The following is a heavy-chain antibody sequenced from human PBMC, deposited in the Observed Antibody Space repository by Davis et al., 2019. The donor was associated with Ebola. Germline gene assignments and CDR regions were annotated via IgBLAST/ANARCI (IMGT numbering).Heavy chain of an antibody. V-gene: IGHV1-18*01. CDR2: ISTYNGNT. CDR1: GYSFTDDG. J-gene: IGHJ4*02. D-gene: IGHD1-1*01. CDR3: ARDVRGITGPSEY. Sequence: ASVKVSCKASGYSFTDDGISWVRQAPGQGLEWMGWISTYNGNTNYAQKVQGRITMTTDTSTSTAYMELRSLRSDDTAGYYCARDVRGITGPSEYWGQGTLVTVSS.